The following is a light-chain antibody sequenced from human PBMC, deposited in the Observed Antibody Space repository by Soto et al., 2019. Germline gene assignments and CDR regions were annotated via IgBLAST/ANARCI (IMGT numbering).Light chain of an antibody. Sequence: DIQMTQSPSSLSASVGNRLTITCQASQDISNYLNWYQQKPGKAPKLLIYDASNLETGVPSRFSGSGSGTDFTFTISSLQPEDIATYYCQQYDNLLTFGGGTKVDIK. CDR2: DAS. V-gene: IGKV1-33*01. J-gene: IGKJ4*01. CDR1: QDISNY. CDR3: QQYDNLLT.